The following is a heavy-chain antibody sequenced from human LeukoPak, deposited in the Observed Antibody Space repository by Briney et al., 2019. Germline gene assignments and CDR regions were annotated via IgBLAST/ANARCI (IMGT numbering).Heavy chain of an antibody. CDR3: ARDRLGPSFSVSHFDL. D-gene: IGHD3-3*02. CDR2: INYNGVIT. Sequence: GGSLRLSCATSGFTFVDYGLSWGRGTPGRGREWLCDINYNGVITDYADSVKGRFTISRDNPKNSLYLRMDSLRAEDTALYYRARDRLGPSFSVSHFDLWGQGTLVTVSS. V-gene: IGHV3-20*04. CDR1: GFTFVDYG. J-gene: IGHJ4*02.